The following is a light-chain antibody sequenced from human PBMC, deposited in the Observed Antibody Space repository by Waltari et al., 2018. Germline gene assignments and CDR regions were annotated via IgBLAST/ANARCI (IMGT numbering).Light chain of an antibody. CDR1: SPRSGNRF. J-gene: IGLJ3*02. Sequence: QSVLTQPPSASGTPGQSVPIPCSGSSPRSGNRFVYWYQQLPRPAPRLLIYRSEQRPSGVPDRFSGSKSGTSASLAISGLRSEDEADYYCSAWDGSRSGWVFGGGTKLTVL. V-gene: IGLV1-47*01. CDR2: RSE. CDR3: SAWDGSRSGWV.